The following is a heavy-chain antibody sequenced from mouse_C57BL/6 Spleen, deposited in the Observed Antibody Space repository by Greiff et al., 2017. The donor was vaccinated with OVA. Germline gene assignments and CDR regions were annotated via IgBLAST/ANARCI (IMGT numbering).Heavy chain of an antibody. J-gene: IGHJ4*01. CDR3: VRDYDVYAMDY. D-gene: IGHD2-4*01. Sequence: EVQLVESGGGLVQPKGSLKLSCAASGFSFNTYAMNWVRQAPGKGLEWVARIRSKSNNYATYYADSVKDRFTISRDDSESMLYLQMNNLKTEDTAMYYCVRDYDVYAMDYGGQGTSVTVSS. CDR1: GFSFNTYA. CDR2: IRSKSNNYAT. V-gene: IGHV10-1*01.